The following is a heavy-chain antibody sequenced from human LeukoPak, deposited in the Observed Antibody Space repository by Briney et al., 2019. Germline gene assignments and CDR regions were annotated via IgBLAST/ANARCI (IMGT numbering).Heavy chain of an antibody. CDR1: GGSISSGGYS. J-gene: IGHJ4*02. CDR3: ARGPGGPAHFDY. V-gene: IGHV4-61*08. CDR2: IYYSGST. D-gene: IGHD1-1*01. Sequence: SETLSLTCAVSGGSISSGGYSWSWIRQPPGKGLEWIGYIYYSGSTNYNPSLKSRVTISVDTSKNQFSLKLSSVTAADTAVYYCARGPGGPAHFDYWGQGTLVTVSS.